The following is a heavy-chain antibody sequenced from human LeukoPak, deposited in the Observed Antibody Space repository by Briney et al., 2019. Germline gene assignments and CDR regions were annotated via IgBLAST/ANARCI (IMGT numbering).Heavy chain of an antibody. CDR1: GYTFTGYY. CDR2: INPNSGGT. Sequence: ASVKVSRKASGYTFTGYYMHWVRQAPGQGLEWMGWINPNSGGTNYAQKFQGRVTMTRDTSISTAYMELSRLRSDDTAVYYCARPSPLDYGDYSFDYWGQGTLVTVSS. CDR3: ARPSPLDYGDYSFDY. V-gene: IGHV1-2*02. D-gene: IGHD4-17*01. J-gene: IGHJ4*02.